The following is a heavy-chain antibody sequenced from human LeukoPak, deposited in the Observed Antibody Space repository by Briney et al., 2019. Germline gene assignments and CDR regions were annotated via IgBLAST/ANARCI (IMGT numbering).Heavy chain of an antibody. V-gene: IGHV3-23*01. CDR1: GFTFSSYA. D-gene: IGHD6-19*01. J-gene: IGHJ5*02. CDR2: ICGSGGST. Sequence: GGSLRLSCAASGFTFSSYAMSWVRQAPGKGLEWVSAICGSGGSTYYADSVKGRFTIFRDNSKNSLYLQMNSLRAEDTAVYYCAKKGCHSSGCRENWFDPWGQGTLVTVSS. CDR3: AKKGCHSSGCRENWFDP.